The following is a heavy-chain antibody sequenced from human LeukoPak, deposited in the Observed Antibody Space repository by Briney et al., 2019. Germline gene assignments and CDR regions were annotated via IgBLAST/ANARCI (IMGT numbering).Heavy chain of an antibody. Sequence: ASVKVSRKASGNTFTSYDINWVRQATGQGLEWMGWMNPNSGNAGYAQKFQGRVTITRNTSISTAYMELSSLRSDDTAVYYCARADPDYYYDSSGYFYYWGQRTLVTVSS. CDR2: MNPNSGNA. J-gene: IGHJ4*02. D-gene: IGHD3-22*01. CDR3: ARADPDYYYDSSGYFYY. CDR1: GNTFTSYD. V-gene: IGHV1-8*03.